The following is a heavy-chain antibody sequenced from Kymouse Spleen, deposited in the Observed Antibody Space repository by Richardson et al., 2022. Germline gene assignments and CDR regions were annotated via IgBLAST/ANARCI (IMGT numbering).Heavy chain of an antibody. CDR2: IYYSGST. CDR1: GGSISSGGYY. Sequence: QVQLQESGPGLVKPSQTLSLTCTVSGGSISSGGYYWSWIRQHPGKGLEWIGYIYYSGSTYYNPSLKSRVTISVDTSKNQFSLKLSSVTAADTAVYYCARDRNWNYYYYGMDVWGQGTTVTVSS. V-gene: IGHV4-31*03. CDR3: ARDRNWNYYYYGMDV. D-gene: IGHD1-1*01,IGHD1-20*01,IGHD1-7*01. J-gene: IGHJ6*02.